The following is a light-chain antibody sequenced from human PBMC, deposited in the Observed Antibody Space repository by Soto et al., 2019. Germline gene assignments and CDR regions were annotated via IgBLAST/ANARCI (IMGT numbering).Light chain of an antibody. CDR2: GAS. V-gene: IGKV3-20*01. CDR3: QQYGSTPLT. CDR1: QSVSNNY. Sequence: EIVLTQSPGTLSLSPGDRATLSCRASQSVSNNYVAWYRQKPGQAPRLLIYGASSRATGVPDRFSGSGSGTDFTLTISRLEPEDFAVYYCQQYGSTPLTFGGGTKVDIK. J-gene: IGKJ4*01.